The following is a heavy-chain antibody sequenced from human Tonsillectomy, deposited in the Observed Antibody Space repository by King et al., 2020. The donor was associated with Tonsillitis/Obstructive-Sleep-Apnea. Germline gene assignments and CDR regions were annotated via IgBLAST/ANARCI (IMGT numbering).Heavy chain of an antibody. CDR2: INHSGST. Sequence: VQLQQWGAGLLKPSETLSLTCAVYGGSFSGYYWSWIRQPPGKGLEWIGEINHSGSTNYNPSLKSRVTISVNTSKNQFSQKLSSVTAADTAVYYCARVSYYDFWSGYYKGLGFDYWGQGTLVTVSS. CDR1: GGSFSGYY. J-gene: IGHJ4*02. CDR3: ARVSYYDFWSGYYKGLGFDY. D-gene: IGHD3-3*01. V-gene: IGHV4-34*01.